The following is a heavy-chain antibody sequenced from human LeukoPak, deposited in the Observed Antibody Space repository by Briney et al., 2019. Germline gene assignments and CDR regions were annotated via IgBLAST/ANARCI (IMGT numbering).Heavy chain of an antibody. CDR3: ARGIVVGRDCYYGMDV. J-gene: IGHJ6*02. Sequence: GGSLRLSCAASGFTFSDYYMSWIRQAPEKGLEWPSYISPSGGTIYYTDSVKGRFTISRDNAKNSLYLQMNSLRAEDTAVYYCARGIVVGRDCYYGMDVWGQGTTVIVSS. D-gene: IGHD2-15*01. CDR2: ISPSGGTI. CDR1: GFTFSDYY. V-gene: IGHV3-11*01.